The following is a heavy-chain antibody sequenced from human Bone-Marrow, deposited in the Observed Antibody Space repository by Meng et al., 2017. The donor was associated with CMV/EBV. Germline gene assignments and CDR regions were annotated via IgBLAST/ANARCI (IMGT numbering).Heavy chain of an antibody. V-gene: IGHV3-21*01. D-gene: IGHD4-23*01. CDR3: AKGVGGYYYGMDV. Sequence: LSLTCAASGFSLSSYSINWIRQAPGKGLEWVSCISSTSANIYYTDSVKGRFTISRDNAKNSVYLQMNSLRAEDTAVYYCAKGVGGYYYGMDVWGQGTTVTVSS. CDR2: ISSTSANI. J-gene: IGHJ6*02. CDR1: GFSLSSYS.